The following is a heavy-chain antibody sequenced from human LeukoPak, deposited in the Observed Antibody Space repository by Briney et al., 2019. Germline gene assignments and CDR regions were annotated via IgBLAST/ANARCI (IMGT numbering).Heavy chain of an antibody. CDR3: ARHRTASDY. D-gene: IGHD3-16*02. CDR1: GFTFSSYG. J-gene: IGHJ4*02. Sequence: GGSLRLSCAASGFTFSSYGMHWVRQSPGKGLEWVAFIRSDGSNKYYADSVKGRFTISRDNAKNSLYLQMNSLRVEDTAVYYCARHRTASDYWGQGTLVTVSS. V-gene: IGHV3-30*02. CDR2: IRSDGSNK.